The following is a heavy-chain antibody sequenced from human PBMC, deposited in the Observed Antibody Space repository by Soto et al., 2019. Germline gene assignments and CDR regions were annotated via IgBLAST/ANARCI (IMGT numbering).Heavy chain of an antibody. CDR2: VYSSGGT. V-gene: IGHV4-4*07. J-gene: IGHJ5*02. Sequence: QVHLQQSGPGLVNPSETLSLTCTVSGGSMSSYYWTWIRQPPGKGLEWIGRVYSSGGTHYNPSLKGRVTISLGPAKNQFRLRVLSVTDADTGVYYCARSQGFSDWFAPWGQGNLVTVSS. CDR1: GGSMSSYY. D-gene: IGHD3-3*01. CDR3: ARSQGFSDWFAP.